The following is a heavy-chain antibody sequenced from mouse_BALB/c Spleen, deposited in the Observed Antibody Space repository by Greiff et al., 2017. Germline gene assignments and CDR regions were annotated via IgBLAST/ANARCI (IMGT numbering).Heavy chain of an antibody. V-gene: IGHV1-5*01. Sequence: EVQLQQSGTVLARPGASVKMSCKASGYTFTSYWMHWVKQRPGQGLEWIGAIYPGNSDTSYNQKFKGKAKLTAVTSTSTAYMELSSLTNEDSAVYYCTRQGNYGGYYAMDYWGQGTSVTVSS. D-gene: IGHD2-1*01. CDR2: IYPGNSDT. CDR1: GYTFTSYW. CDR3: TRQGNYGGYYAMDY. J-gene: IGHJ4*01.